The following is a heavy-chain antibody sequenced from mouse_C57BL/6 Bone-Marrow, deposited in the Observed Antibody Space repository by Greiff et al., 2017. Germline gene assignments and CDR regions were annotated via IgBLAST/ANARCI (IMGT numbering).Heavy chain of an antibody. D-gene: IGHD1-1*01. CDR3: AGVVAH. V-gene: IGHV1-82*01. CDR2: IYPGDGDT. Sequence: QVQLQQSGPELVKPGASVKISCKASGYAFSSSWMNWVKQRPGQGLEWIGRIYPGDGDTNYNGKFKGKATLTADKSSSTAYMQLSSLTSEDSAVYFCAGVVAHWGQGTLVTVSA. CDR1: GYAFSSSW. J-gene: IGHJ3*01.